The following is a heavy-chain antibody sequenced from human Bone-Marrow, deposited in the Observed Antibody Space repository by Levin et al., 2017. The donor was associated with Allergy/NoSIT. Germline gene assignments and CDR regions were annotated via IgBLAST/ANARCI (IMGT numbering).Heavy chain of an antibody. D-gene: IGHD5-12*01. J-gene: IGHJ3*02. CDR2: INPNSGGT. V-gene: IGHV1-2*02. Sequence: GESLKISCKASGYTFTGYYMHWVRQAPGQGLEWMGWINPNSGGTNYAQKFQGRVTMTRDTSISTAYMELSRLRSDDTAVYYCAGTGKEWLRWAFDIWGQGTMVTVSS. CDR1: GYTFTGYY. CDR3: AGTGKEWLRWAFDI.